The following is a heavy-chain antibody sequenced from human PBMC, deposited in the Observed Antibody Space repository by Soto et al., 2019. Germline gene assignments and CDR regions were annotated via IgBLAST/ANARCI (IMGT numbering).Heavy chain of an antibody. J-gene: IGHJ4*02. CDR1: GYTFTRYG. D-gene: IGHD3-10*01. V-gene: IGHV1-18*01. CDR2: ISAYNGNT. Sequence: ASVKVSCKASGYTFTRYGISWVRQAPGQGLEWMGWISAYNGNTNYAQKLQGRVTMTTDTSKNTLYLQMNSLRTEDTAIYYCARDDEGGSYCDLGYWGQGTLVTVSS. CDR3: ARDDEGGSYCDLGY.